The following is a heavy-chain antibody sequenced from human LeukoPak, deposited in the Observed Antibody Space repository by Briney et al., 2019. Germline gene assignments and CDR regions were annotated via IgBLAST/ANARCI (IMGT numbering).Heavy chain of an antibody. CDR2: ISASGGST. CDR1: GLTFSRYA. V-gene: IGHV3-23*01. CDR3: ARGGVAAQRHFDY. Sequence: GGSLRLSCAASGLTFSRYAMSWVRQAPGKGLEWVSAISASGGSTYYADSVKGRFTISRDNSKNTLYLQMNSLTAEDTAVYYCARGGVAAQRHFDYWGQGSLVTVSS. D-gene: IGHD2-15*01. J-gene: IGHJ4*02.